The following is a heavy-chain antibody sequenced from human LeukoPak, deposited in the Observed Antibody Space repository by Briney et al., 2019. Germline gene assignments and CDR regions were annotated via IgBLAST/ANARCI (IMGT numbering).Heavy chain of an antibody. CDR3: ARRYYYDSSGYYLAHDAFDI. CDR1: GYSFTSHW. D-gene: IGHD3-22*01. Sequence: GESPKISCYGSGYSFTSHWIGWVRQMPGKGLDWMGIIYPGDPETRYSPSFQGQVTISADKSLNNAYLQWSCLKASDTALYYCARRYYYDSSGYYLAHDAFDIWGQGTMVTVS. CDR2: IYPGDPET. V-gene: IGHV5-51*01. J-gene: IGHJ3*02.